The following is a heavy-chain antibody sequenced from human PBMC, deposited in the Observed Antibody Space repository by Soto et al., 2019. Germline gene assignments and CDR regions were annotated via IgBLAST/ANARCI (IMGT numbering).Heavy chain of an antibody. V-gene: IGHV3-74*01. CDR1: GFTFSSYW. D-gene: IGHD3-22*01. J-gene: IGHJ4*02. CDR3: ASVLDSSGCFDY. Sequence: EVQLVESGGGLVQPGGSLRLSCAASGFTFSSYWMHWVRQAPGKGLVWVSRINSDGSSTSYADSVKGRFTISRDNAKNTLYLQMNSLSDEDTAVYYCASVLDSSGCFDYWGQGTLVTVSS. CDR2: INSDGSST.